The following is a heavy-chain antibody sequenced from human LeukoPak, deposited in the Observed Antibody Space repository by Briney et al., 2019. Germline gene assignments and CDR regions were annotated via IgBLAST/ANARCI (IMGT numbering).Heavy chain of an antibody. D-gene: IGHD2-2*01. CDR3: AKGGVVPAAWGSLNWFDP. CDR1: GFTFNTYF. Sequence: GGSLRLSCAASGFTFNTYFMSWVRQSPGKGLEWVANIKQDGSENRYVDSVKGRFTISRDNAKNSLYLQMNSLRAEDTAVYYCAKGGVVPAAWGSLNWFDPWGQGTLVTVSS. CDR2: IKQDGSEN. V-gene: IGHV3-7*03. J-gene: IGHJ5*02.